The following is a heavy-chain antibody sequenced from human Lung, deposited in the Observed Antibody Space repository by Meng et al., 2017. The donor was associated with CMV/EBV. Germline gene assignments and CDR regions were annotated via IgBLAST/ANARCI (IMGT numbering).Heavy chain of an antibody. Sequence: LXCAVYGGSFSNYYWTWIRQSPGKGLTWIGEIDHNGSPNYSPSLKSRVTMSVDTSNNHFSLKLTSVTAADSGVYYCTRGPMRSWFDPWCQGTLVTVSS. V-gene: IGHV4-34*01. CDR3: TRGPMRSWFDP. CDR2: IDHNGSP. J-gene: IGHJ5*02. CDR1: GGSFSNYY.